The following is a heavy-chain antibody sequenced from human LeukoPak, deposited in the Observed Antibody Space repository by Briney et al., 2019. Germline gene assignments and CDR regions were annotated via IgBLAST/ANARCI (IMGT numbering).Heavy chain of an antibody. J-gene: IGHJ6*03. CDR2: IRYDGSNK. CDR1: GFTFSSNG. V-gene: IGHV3-30*02. Sequence: GGSLRLSCAASGFTFSSNGMHWVRQAPGKGLEWVAFIRYDGSNKYYADSVKGRFTISRDNSKNTVYLQMNSLRGEDTAVYYCAKARGYYYYYYMDVWGKGTTVTVSS. D-gene: IGHD3-10*01. CDR3: AKARGYYYYYYMDV.